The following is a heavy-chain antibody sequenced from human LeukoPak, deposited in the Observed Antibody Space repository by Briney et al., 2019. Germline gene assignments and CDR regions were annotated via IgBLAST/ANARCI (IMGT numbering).Heavy chain of an antibody. J-gene: IGHJ4*02. CDR3: ARDRELQDYDFWSGYFRRRWGSNFDY. Sequence: QTGGSLRLSCAASGFTFSSYSMNWVRQAPGKGLEWVSYISSSSSTIYYADSVKGRFTISRDNAKNSLYLQMNSLRAEDTAVYYCARDRELQDYDFWSGYFRRRWGSNFDYWGQGTLVSVSS. CDR1: GFTFSSYS. D-gene: IGHD3-3*01. V-gene: IGHV3-48*04. CDR2: ISSSSSTI.